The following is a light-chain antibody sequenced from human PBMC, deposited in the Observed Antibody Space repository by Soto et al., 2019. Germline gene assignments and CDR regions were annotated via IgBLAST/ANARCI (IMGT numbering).Light chain of an antibody. V-gene: IGKV1-8*01. CDR1: QGISSY. Sequence: AIRMTQSPSSLSASTGDRVTITCRASQGISSYLAWYPQKPGKAPKLLIYAASTLQSGVPSRFSGSGSGTDFTLTISCLQSEDFATYYCQQYYSYPETFGQGTKVEIK. CDR3: QQYYSYPET. J-gene: IGKJ1*01. CDR2: AAS.